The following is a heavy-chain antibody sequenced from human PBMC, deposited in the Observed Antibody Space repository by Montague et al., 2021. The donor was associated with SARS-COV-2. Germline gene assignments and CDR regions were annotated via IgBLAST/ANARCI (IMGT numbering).Heavy chain of an antibody. CDR1: GTSFSGYY. Sequence: SETLSLTCAVHGTSFSGYYWNWIRQPPGKGLEWIGEINHGGSTKYSPSLKSRLTISADTSKNQFSLKLTSVAAADTAVYYCARLRDGVVPSPILGVGPYYSYYYMDVWGNGTTVTVSS. CDR2: INHGGST. CDR3: ARLRDGVVPSPILGVGPYYSYYYMDV. J-gene: IGHJ6*03. V-gene: IGHV4-34*01. D-gene: IGHD3-10*01.